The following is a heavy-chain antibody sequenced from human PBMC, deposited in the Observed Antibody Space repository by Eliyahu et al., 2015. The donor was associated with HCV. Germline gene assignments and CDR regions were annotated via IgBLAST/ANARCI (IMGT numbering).Heavy chain of an antibody. J-gene: IGHJ4*02. CDR2: ISSSSSYI. CDR3: ARARAMVPFDY. V-gene: IGHV3-21*01. Sequence: EVQLVESGGGLVKPGGSLRLXCAASGFTFSSYXMNWVRQAPGKGLEWVSSISSSSSYIYYADSVKGRFTISRDNAKNSLYLQMNSLRAEDTAVYYCARARAMVPFDYWGQGTLVTVSS. CDR1: GFTFSSYX. D-gene: IGHD5-18*01.